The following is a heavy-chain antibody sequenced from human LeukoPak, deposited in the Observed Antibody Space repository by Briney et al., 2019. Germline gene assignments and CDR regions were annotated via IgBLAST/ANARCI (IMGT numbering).Heavy chain of an antibody. CDR1: GFTFDDYA. J-gene: IGHJ4*02. CDR3: ATSQGVTTDFDY. D-gene: IGHD4-17*01. V-gene: IGHV3-9*01. Sequence: DRSLRLSCAASGFTFDDYAMHWVRQAPGKGLEWVSGISWNSGSIGYADSVKGRFTISRDNAKNSLYLQMNSLRAEDTALYYCATSQGVTTDFDYWGQGTLVTVSS. CDR2: ISWNSGSI.